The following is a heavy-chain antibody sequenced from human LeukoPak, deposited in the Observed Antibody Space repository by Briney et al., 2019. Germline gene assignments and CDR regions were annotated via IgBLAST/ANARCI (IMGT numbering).Heavy chain of an antibody. V-gene: IGHV4-59*01. Sequence: SETLSLTCTVFGGSISSYYWSWIRQPPGKGLEWIGYIYYSGSTNYNPSLKSRVTISVDTSKNQFSLKLSSVTAADTAVYYCARDVRGGYYFDYWGQGTLVTVSS. D-gene: IGHD3-10*02. CDR1: GGSISSYY. J-gene: IGHJ4*02. CDR3: ARDVRGGYYFDY. CDR2: IYYSGST.